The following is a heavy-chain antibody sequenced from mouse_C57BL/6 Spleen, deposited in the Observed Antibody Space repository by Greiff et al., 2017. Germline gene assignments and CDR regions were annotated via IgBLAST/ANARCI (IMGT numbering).Heavy chain of an antibody. CDR1: GYTFPSYW. CDR2: IDPNRGGT. V-gene: IGHV1-72*01. D-gene: IGHD1-1*01. CDR3: ASPITTVVATGGYAMDD. Sequence: VQLQQPGAELVKPGASVKLSCKASGYTFPSYWMHWVKQRPGRGLEWIGRIDPNRGGTKYNEKFKSKATLTVDKPSSTAYMELSSLTSEDSAVYYCASPITTVVATGGYAMDDWGQGTSVTVSS. J-gene: IGHJ4*01.